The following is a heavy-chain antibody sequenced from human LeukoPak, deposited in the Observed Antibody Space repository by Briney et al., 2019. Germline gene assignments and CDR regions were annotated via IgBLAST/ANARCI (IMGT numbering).Heavy chain of an antibody. J-gene: IGHJ4*02. V-gene: IGHV1-2*02. Sequence: ASAKVSCKASGYTFTGYYMHWVRQAPGQGLEWMGWINPNSGGTNYAQKFQGRVTMTRDTSISTAYMELSRLRSDDTAVYYCARSRLLSLYFDYWGQGTLVTVSS. CDR1: GYTFTGYY. D-gene: IGHD2-21*02. CDR2: INPNSGGT. CDR3: ARSRLLSLYFDY.